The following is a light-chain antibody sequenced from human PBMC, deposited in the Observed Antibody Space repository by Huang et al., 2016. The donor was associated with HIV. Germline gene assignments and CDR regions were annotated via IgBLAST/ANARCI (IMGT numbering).Light chain of an antibody. CDR2: GAS. CDR3: QQYLTSPLT. V-gene: IGKV3-20*01. J-gene: IGKJ4*01. Sequence: EIVLTQSPGTLSLSPGERAALSCRASQNITNNLLAWYQQKSGQAPRLLISGASSRAIGIPDRFSGSGSGTDFTHIISRLEPQDSAVFYCQQYLTSPLTFGGGTNVEI. CDR1: QNITNNL.